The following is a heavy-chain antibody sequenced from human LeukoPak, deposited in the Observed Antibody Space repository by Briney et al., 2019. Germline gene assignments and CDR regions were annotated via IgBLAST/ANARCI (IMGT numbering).Heavy chain of an antibody. J-gene: IGHJ4*02. V-gene: IGHV4-34*01. D-gene: IGHD3-3*01. CDR3: ARVFGFWSGYYRQSYHFDY. Sequence: SETLSLTCAVYGGSFSGYCWSWIRQPPGKGLEWIGEINHSGSTNYNPSLKSRVTISVDTSKNQFSLKLSSVTAADTAVYYCARVFGFWSGYYRQSYHFDYWGQGTLVTVSS. CDR1: GGSFSGYC. CDR2: INHSGST.